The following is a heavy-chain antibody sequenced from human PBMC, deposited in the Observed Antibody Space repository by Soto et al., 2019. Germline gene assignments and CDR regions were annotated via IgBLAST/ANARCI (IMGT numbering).Heavy chain of an antibody. CDR2: ISYDGSNK. Sequence: GGSLRLSCAASGFTFSSYAMHWVRQAPGKGLEWAAVISYDGSNKYYADSVKGRFTISRDNSKNTLYLQMNSLRAEDTAVYYCARGDSNVYYYGMDVWGQGTTVTVSS. CDR1: GFTFSSYA. V-gene: IGHV3-30-3*01. J-gene: IGHJ6*02. CDR3: ARGDSNVYYYGMDV. D-gene: IGHD6-13*01.